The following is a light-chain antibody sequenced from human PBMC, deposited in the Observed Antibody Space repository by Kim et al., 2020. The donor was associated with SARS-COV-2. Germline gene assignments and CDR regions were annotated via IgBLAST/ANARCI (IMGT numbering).Light chain of an antibody. V-gene: IGKV1D-12*01. Sequence: SASVGDRVTITCRASHDISNWLTWYQQKPEKAPKLLISGASRLQVGVPTRFSGSGSETDFTLTISSLQPDDYATYYCQQANTFPPAFGGGTKVEI. J-gene: IGKJ4*01. CDR1: HDISNW. CDR2: GAS. CDR3: QQANTFPPA.